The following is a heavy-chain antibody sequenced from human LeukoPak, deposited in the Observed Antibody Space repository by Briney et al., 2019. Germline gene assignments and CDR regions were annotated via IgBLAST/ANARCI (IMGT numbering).Heavy chain of an antibody. CDR1: GFTFDDYA. Sequence: GRSLRLSCAASGFTFDDYAMHWVRQAPGKGLEWVSGISWNSGSIGYADSVKGRFTISGDNAKNSLYLQMNSLRAEDMALYYCAKGAYSSSWYYFDYWGQGTLVTVSS. CDR2: ISWNSGSI. D-gene: IGHD6-13*01. J-gene: IGHJ4*02. V-gene: IGHV3-9*03. CDR3: AKGAYSSSWYYFDY.